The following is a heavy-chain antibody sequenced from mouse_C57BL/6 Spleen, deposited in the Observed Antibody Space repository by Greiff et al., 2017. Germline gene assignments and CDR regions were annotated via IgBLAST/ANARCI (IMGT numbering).Heavy chain of an antibody. D-gene: IGHD1-1*02. V-gene: IGHV1-55*01. J-gene: IGHJ2*01. CDR3: ARTGVDY. Sequence: QVQLQQPGAELVKPGASVKMSCKASGYTFPRYWITWVKQRPGQGLEWIGDIYPGSGSTNYNEKFKSNATLPVDTSSSTAYMQLSSLTSEDSAVYYCARTGVDYWGQGTTLTVSS. CDR1: GYTFPRYW. CDR2: IYPGSGST.